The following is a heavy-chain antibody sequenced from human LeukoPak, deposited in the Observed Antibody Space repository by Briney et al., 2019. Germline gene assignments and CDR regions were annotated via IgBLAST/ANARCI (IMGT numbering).Heavy chain of an antibody. D-gene: IGHD3-22*01. CDR1: GYTFTSYG. CDR3: ARDLGWDYYDSSGSGFDY. CDR2: ISAYNGNT. J-gene: IGHJ4*02. V-gene: IGHV1-18*01. Sequence: ASVKVSCKASGYTFTSYGISWVRQAPGQGLEWMGWISAYNGNTNYAQKLQGRVTMTTDTSTSTAYMELRSLRSDDTAVYCCARDLGWDYYDSSGSGFDYWGQGTLVTVSS.